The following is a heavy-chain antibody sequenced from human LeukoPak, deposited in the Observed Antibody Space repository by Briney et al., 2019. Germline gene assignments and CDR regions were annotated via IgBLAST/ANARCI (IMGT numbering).Heavy chain of an antibody. CDR3: ARGQQKLYYFDY. Sequence: SVKDSCKASGGTFSSYAISWVRQAPGQGLEWMGRIIPILGIANYAQKFQGRVTITADKSTSTAYMELSSLRSEDTAVYYCARGQQKLYYFDYWGQGTLVTVSS. J-gene: IGHJ4*02. V-gene: IGHV1-69*04. CDR1: GGTFSSYA. D-gene: IGHD2-15*01. CDR2: IIPILGIA.